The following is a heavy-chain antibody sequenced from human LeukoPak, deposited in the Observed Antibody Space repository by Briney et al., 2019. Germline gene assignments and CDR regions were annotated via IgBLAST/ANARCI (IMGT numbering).Heavy chain of an antibody. J-gene: IGHJ2*01. CDR3: AREGDFDL. V-gene: IGHV4-39*07. CDR2: IYYSGST. Sequence: SETLSLTCTVSGGSISSSSYYWGWIRQPPGKGLEWIGSIYYSGSTYYNPSLKSRVTISVDTSKNQFSLKLSSVTAADTAVYYCAREGDFDLWGRGTLVTVSS. CDR1: GGSISSSSYY.